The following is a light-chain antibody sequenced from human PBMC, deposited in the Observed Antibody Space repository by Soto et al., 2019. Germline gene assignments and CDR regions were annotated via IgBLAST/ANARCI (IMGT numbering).Light chain of an antibody. CDR1: QSVSSY. CDR3: QQYSNWPPYT. Sequence: EIVLTQSPGTLSLSPGEGATLSCRASQSVSSYLAWYQQKPGQAPRLVVHSASTRATGVPARFTGFGSGTDFTLTISGLQSDDFAVYYCQQYSNWPPYTFGQGTKVDIK. CDR2: SAS. V-gene: IGKV3-15*01. J-gene: IGKJ2*01.